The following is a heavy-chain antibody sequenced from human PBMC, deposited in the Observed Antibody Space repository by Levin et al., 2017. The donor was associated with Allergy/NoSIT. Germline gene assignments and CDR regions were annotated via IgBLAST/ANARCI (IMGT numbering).Heavy chain of an antibody. CDR3: ARDRGSPSNYDY. D-gene: IGHD3-10*01. CDR1: GFTFSSYR. V-gene: IGHV3-21*01. CDR2: ISSSSSYI. J-gene: IGHJ4*02. Sequence: ASVKVSCAASGFTFSSYRMNWVRQAPGKGLEWVSSISSSSSYIYYAASVKGRFTISRDNAKNSLYLQMNSLRAEDTAVYYCARDRGSPSNYDYWGQGTLVTVSS.